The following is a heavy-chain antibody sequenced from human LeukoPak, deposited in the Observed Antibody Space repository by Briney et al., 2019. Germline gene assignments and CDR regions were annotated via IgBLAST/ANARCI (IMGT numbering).Heavy chain of an antibody. D-gene: IGHD3-3*01. J-gene: IGHJ6*03. CDR2: ISYDGSNK. CDR3: ARDRRTIFGVVMYYYYMDV. CDR1: GFTFSSYA. V-gene: IGHV3-30-3*01. Sequence: QPGRSLRLSCAAPGFTFSSYAMHWVRQAPGKGLEWVAVISYDGSNKYYADSVKGRFTISRDNSKNTLYLQMNSLRAEDTAVYYCARDRRTIFGVVMYYYYMDVWGKGTTVTVSS.